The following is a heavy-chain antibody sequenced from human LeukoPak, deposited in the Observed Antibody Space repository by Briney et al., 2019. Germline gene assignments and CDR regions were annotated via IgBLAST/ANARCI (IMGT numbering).Heavy chain of an antibody. D-gene: IGHD6-13*01. CDR1: GLTVSSNY. Sequence: GGSLRLSCAASGLTVSSNYMSWVRQAPGKGLEWVSVIYSGGSTYYADSVKGRFTISRDNSKNTLYLQMNSLRAEDTAVYYCARGYSSSWAPPFDYWGQGTLVTVSS. CDR2: IYSGGST. CDR3: ARGYSSSWAPPFDY. J-gene: IGHJ4*02. V-gene: IGHV3-53*01.